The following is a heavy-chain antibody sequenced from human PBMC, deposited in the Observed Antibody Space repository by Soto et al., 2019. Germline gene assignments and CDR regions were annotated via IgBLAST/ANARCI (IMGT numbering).Heavy chain of an antibody. D-gene: IGHD3-3*01. Sequence: EVQLLESGGGLVQPGGSLRLSCAASGFTFSSYAMSWVRQAPGKGLEWVSAISGSGGNTYYADSVKGRFTISRDNSKHTLYLQMNSLRAEDTAVYYCAKSKLGDFWPVGGDVWGQGTTVTVSS. CDR1: GFTFSSYA. CDR3: AKSKLGDFWPVGGDV. J-gene: IGHJ6*02. CDR2: ISGSGGNT. V-gene: IGHV3-23*01.